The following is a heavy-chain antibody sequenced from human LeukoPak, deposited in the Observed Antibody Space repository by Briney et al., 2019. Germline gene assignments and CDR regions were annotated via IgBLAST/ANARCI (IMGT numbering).Heavy chain of an antibody. CDR3: AKADTAMAPPDY. J-gene: IGHJ4*02. V-gene: IGHV3-23*01. D-gene: IGHD5-18*01. CDR2: ISGSGGST. CDR1: GFTFSSYA. Sequence: GGSLRLSCAASGFTFSSYAMSWVRQAPGKGLEWVSAISGSGGSTYYADSVKGRFTISRDNAKNSLYLQMNSLRAEDTALYYCAKADTAMAPPDYWGQGTLVTVSS.